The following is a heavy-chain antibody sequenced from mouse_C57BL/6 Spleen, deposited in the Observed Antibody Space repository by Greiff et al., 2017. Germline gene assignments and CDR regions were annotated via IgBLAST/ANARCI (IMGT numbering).Heavy chain of an antibody. V-gene: IGHV1-82*01. Sequence: QVQLQQSGPELVKPGASVKISCKASGYAFSSSWMNWVKQRPGKGLEWIGRIYPGDGDTNYNGKFKGKATLTADKSSSTAYMQLSSLTSEDSAVYFCAPTYDYGVDYWGQGTTLTVSS. J-gene: IGHJ2*01. CDR1: GYAFSSSW. CDR2: IYPGDGDT. CDR3: APTYDYGVDY. D-gene: IGHD2-4*01.